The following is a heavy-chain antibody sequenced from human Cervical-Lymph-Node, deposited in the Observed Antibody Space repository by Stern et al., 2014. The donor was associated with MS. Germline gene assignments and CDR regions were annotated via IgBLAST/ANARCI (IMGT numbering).Heavy chain of an antibody. D-gene: IGHD1-26*01. CDR3: ATTRWDLFTWNWFDP. CDR2: IHDSGST. Sequence: QVQLVQSGPGLVKPSQTLSLTCTVSGGSISSSGYYWSWIRQPADKGLEWIGGIHDSGSTYYNPSLKSRVTISMDTAQNQFSLQLPSVTAADTAVYYCATTRWDLFTWNWFDPWGQGTLVTVSS. CDR1: GGSISSSGYY. V-gene: IGHV4-61*02. J-gene: IGHJ5*02.